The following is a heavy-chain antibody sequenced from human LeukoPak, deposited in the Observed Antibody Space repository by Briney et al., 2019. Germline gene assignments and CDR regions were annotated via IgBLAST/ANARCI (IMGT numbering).Heavy chain of an antibody. D-gene: IGHD3-10*01. CDR2: INPNSGGT. J-gene: IGHJ4*02. V-gene: IGHV1-2*02. Sequence: ASVKVSCKASGYTFTGYYMHWVRQAPGQGLEWMGWINPNSGGTNYAQKFQGRVTMTRDTSISTAYMELSRLRFDDTAVYYCARIWFGELSDDYWGQGTLVTVSS. CDR1: GYTFTGYY. CDR3: ARIWFGELSDDY.